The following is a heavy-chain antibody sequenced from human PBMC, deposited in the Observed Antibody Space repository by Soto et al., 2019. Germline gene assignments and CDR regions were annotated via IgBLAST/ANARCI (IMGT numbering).Heavy chain of an antibody. CDR2: ISSDGSST. CDR3: ARGRLGYCSGGNCDKKTGFDY. D-gene: IGHD2-15*01. V-gene: IGHV3-74*01. CDR1: GFTFSSYW. J-gene: IGHJ4*02. Sequence: EVQMVESGGGLVQPGGSLRLSCAASGFTFSSYWMHWVRQAPGKGLVWVSRISSDGSSTNYADSVKGRFTISRDNAKNRLYLQMKRLRAEDTAVYYCARGRLGYCSGGNCDKKTGFDYWGQGTLVTVSS.